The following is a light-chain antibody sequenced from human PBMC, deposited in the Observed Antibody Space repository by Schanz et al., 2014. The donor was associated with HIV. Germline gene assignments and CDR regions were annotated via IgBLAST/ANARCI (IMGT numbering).Light chain of an antibody. Sequence: QSALTQPASVSGSPGQSITISCTGTSSDVGAYNYVSWYQQHPGKAPKLMIYDVTSRPSGVSARFSASKTGETASLTISGLQAEDEAEYYCSTYTTSKTWVFGGGTKLTVL. J-gene: IGLJ3*02. CDR3: STYTTSKTWV. CDR2: DVT. CDR1: SSDVGAYNY. V-gene: IGLV2-14*01.